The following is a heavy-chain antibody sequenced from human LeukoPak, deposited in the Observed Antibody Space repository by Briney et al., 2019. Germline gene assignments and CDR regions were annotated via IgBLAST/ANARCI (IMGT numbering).Heavy chain of an antibody. CDR2: ISAYNGNT. V-gene: IGHV1-18*04. J-gene: IGHJ4*02. D-gene: IGHD6-19*01. CDR3: ARGLVIAVAGPFFDY. Sequence: ASVKVSCKASGYTFTSYGISWGRQAPGQGLEWMGWISAYNGNTNYAQKLQGRVTMTTDTSTSTAYMELRSLRSDDTAVYYCARGLVIAVAGPFFDYWGQGTLVTVSS. CDR1: GYTFTSYG.